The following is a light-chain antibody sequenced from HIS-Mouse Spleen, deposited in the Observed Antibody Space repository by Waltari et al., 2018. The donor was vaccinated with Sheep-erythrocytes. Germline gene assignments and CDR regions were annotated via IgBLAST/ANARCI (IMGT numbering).Light chain of an antibody. J-gene: IGLJ2*01. CDR1: SSDVGGYNY. CDR3: SSYAGSNNLV. CDR2: EVS. V-gene: IGLV2-8*01. Sequence: QSALTQPPSASGSPGQSVTISCTGTSSDVGGYNYVSWYQQHPGKAPKLMIYEVSKRPSVVPDRCSGSKYGSTASLTGSGLQAEDEADYYCSSYAGSNNLVFGGGTKLTVL.